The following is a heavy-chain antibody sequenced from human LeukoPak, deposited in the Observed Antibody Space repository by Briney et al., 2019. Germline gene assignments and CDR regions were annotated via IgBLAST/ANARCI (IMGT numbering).Heavy chain of an antibody. CDR3: ARAYVSGGHGYIDV. J-gene: IGHJ2*01. Sequence: GGSLRLSCAASGFTLSSFWVNWVRQAPGKGPEWVANIKQDGSEKQYVDSVKGRFTISRDNAENSVYLQMNSLRAEDTAVYYCARAYVSGGHGYIDVWGRGTLVTVSS. CDR1: GFTLSSFW. D-gene: IGHD1-26*01. CDR2: IKQDGSEK. V-gene: IGHV3-7*04.